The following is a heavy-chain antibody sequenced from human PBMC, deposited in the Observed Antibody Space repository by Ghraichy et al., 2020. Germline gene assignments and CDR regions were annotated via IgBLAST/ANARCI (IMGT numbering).Heavy chain of an antibody. Sequence: GGSLRLSCAASGIIFGDYAMTWVRQAPGKGLEWLGFISSKAYGGTSDYAASVKGRFTISRADSNNIVFLQMNNPTTEDTAVYYCSGRLCSTTLFDYWGQGTVVAVAS. CDR3: SGRLCSTTLFDY. J-gene: IGHJ4*02. D-gene: IGHD3-10*02. CDR1: GIIFGDYA. V-gene: IGHV3-49*04. CDR2: ISSKAYGGTS.